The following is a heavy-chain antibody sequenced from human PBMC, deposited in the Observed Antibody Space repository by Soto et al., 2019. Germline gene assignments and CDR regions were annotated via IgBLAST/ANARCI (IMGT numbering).Heavy chain of an antibody. CDR1: GGTSTRYA. V-gene: IGHV1-69*06. Sequence: QERLVQSGAEVRKPGSSVKVSCKVTGGTSTRYAINWVRQAPGQGLEWMGGIVPMFGTSKYAQKFQGRVTITPATSTNIAYMELRSLRSEDTAVYYCNRGSEYDFLSGYLWCQGTLVSVSS. D-gene: IGHD3-3*01. J-gene: IGHJ4*02. CDR3: NRGSEYDFLSGYL. CDR2: IVPMFGTS.